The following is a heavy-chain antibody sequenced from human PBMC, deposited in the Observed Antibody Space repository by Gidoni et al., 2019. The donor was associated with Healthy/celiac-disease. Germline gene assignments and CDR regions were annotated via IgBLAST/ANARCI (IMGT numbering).Heavy chain of an antibody. Sequence: QVQLVQSGAEVKKPGSSVTVSCKASGGTFSSYAISWVRQAPGQGLEWMGGIIPIFGTANYAQKFQGRVTITADESTSTAYMELSSLRSEDTAVYYCAREGDYGVTHCFDYWGQGTLVTVSS. CDR1: GGTFSSYA. CDR2: IIPIFGTA. V-gene: IGHV1-69*01. CDR3: AREGDYGVTHCFDY. J-gene: IGHJ4*02. D-gene: IGHD4-17*01.